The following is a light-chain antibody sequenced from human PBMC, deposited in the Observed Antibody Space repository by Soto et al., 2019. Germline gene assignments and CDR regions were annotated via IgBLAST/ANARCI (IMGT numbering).Light chain of an antibody. CDR2: DAS. V-gene: IGKV3-20*01. CDR3: YQFGKAPLT. CDR1: QSVSSNY. J-gene: IGKJ4*01. Sequence: EIVLTQSPDILSLSPGERATLSCRASQSVSSNYLVWFQQKPGQAPRLVIYDASTRATGIPDRFSGSGSGTDFTLTISGLEPEDFAVYYCYQFGKAPLTFGGGTKEEIE.